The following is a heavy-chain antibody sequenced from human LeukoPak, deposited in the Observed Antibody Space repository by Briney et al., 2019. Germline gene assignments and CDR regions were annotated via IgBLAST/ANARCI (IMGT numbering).Heavy chain of an antibody. V-gene: IGHV4-4*02. CDR2: MYLSGTT. CDR1: GDSINSLDL. J-gene: IGHJ4*02. Sequence: SGTLSLTCTVSGDSINSLDLWSWVRQPPGKGLEWIGEMYLSGTTHSNPSVKSRVTISIDKSKNQFLLNLSSVTAADTAVYYCAGLVGRYSSGLYYYYFDYWGQGTLVTVSS. D-gene: IGHD3-22*01. CDR3: AGLVGRYSSGLYYYYFDY.